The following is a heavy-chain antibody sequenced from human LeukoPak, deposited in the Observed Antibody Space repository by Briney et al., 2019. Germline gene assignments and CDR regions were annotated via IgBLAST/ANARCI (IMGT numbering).Heavy chain of an antibody. CDR3: SRENGAFSPFGY. CDR2: ISLTGLT. D-gene: IGHD2-8*01. Sequence: PSGTLTLTCGVSGGSISNTNWWSWVRQPPGQGLEWIGEISLTGLTHYNPSLESRVTVSLDKSKNQLSLNLTSVTAADTAVYYCSRENGAFSPFGYWGQGTLVTVLS. V-gene: IGHV4-4*02. J-gene: IGHJ4*02. CDR1: GGSISNTNW.